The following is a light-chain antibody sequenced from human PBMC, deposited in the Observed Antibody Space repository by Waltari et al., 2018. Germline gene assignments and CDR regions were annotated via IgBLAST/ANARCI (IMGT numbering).Light chain of an antibody. V-gene: IGKV1-12*01. Sequence: DIQMTQSPSSVSASVGDRVTITCRARQDIKSWLAWYQQKPGTAPKLLIYGASNLQTGVPSRFSGSGSGAYFTLTISSLLPEDFATYYCQQANSFPYTFGQGTNLEI. J-gene: IGKJ2*01. CDR2: GAS. CDR1: QDIKSW. CDR3: QQANSFPYT.